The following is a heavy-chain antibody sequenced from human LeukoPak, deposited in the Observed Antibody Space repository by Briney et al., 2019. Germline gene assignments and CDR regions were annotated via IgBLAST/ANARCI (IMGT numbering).Heavy chain of an antibody. CDR3: AKSVSGWYDYFDY. J-gene: IGHJ4*02. Sequence: GGSLRLSCAASGFTFSSYGMHWVRQAPGKGLEWVSAISGSGGSTYYADSVKGRFTISSDNSKNTLYLQMNSLRAEDTAVYYCAKSVSGWYDYFDYWGQGTLVTVSS. CDR1: GFTFSSYG. D-gene: IGHD6-19*01. V-gene: IGHV3-23*01. CDR2: ISGSGGST.